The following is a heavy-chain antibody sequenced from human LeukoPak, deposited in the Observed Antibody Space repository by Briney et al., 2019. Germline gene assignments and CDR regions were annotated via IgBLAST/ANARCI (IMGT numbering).Heavy chain of an antibody. D-gene: IGHD3-10*01. CDR2: ISGDGGDT. J-gene: IGHJ4*02. CDR1: GFTFDDYV. Sequence: GGSLRLSCAASGFTFDDYVMHWVRHAPGKGLEWVSLISGDGGDTYYADSVKGRFTISRDNSRNSLYLQMNSLRTDDTALYYCAKDMVRGVNDYWGQGTLVTVSS. CDR3: AKDMVRGVNDY. V-gene: IGHV3-43*02.